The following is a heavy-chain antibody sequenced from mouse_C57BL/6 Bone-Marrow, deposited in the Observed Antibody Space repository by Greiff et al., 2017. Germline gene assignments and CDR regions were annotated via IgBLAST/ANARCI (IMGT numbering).Heavy chain of an antibody. V-gene: IGHV5-9-1*02. CDR1: GFTFSSYA. J-gene: IGHJ3*01. Sequence: EVKLVESGEGLVKPGGSLKLSCAASGFTFSSYAMSWVRQTPEKRLEWVAYISSGGDYIYYADTVKGRFTISRDNARNTLYLQMSSLKSEDTAMYYCTRGGDYGAFAYWGQGTLVTVSA. D-gene: IGHD2-4*01. CDR3: TRGGDYGAFAY. CDR2: ISSGGDYI.